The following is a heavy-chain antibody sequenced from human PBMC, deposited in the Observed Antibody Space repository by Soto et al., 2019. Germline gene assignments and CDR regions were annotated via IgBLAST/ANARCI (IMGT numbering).Heavy chain of an antibody. Sequence: PGGSLRLSCEGAGFPFSSYAIHWVRQTPGKGLEWVAVISYDGSITYFSDSVKGRFTISRDTPTNTVYLQLNGLRGDDTAVYYCARPPRDISSGYSTYFDYWGQGTLVTSPQ. CDR1: GFPFSSYA. V-gene: IGHV3-30-3*01. CDR3: ARPPRDISSGYSTYFDY. D-gene: IGHD3-3*01. J-gene: IGHJ4*02. CDR2: ISYDGSIT.